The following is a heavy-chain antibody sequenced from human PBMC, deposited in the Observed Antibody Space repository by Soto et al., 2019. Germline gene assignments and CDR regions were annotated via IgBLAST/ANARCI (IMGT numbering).Heavy chain of an antibody. D-gene: IGHD5-12*01. CDR2: INHSGST. CDR1: GGSFSGYY. J-gene: IGHJ4*02. V-gene: IGHV4-34*01. CDR3: ARGEYSGYHRKSVAY. Sequence: PSETLSLTCAVYGGSFSGYYWSWIRQPPGKGLEWIGEINHSGSTNYNPSLKSRVTISVDTSKNQFSLKLSSVTAADTAVYYCARGEYSGYHRKSVAYWGQGTLVTVSS.